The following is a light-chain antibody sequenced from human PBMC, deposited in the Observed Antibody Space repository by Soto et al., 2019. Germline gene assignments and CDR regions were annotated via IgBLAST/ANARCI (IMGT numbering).Light chain of an antibody. CDR1: QSVSSSY. J-gene: IGKJ1*01. CDR2: GAS. V-gene: IGKV3-20*01. Sequence: DIVLTQSPSSLSLSPGDRVTLSCRASQSVSSSYLAWYQQKPGKAPRLLIYGASSRATGVPARFSGSGSGTDFTLTISRLEPEDFAAYYCQQYGSSPQTFGQGTKVDIK. CDR3: QQYGSSPQT.